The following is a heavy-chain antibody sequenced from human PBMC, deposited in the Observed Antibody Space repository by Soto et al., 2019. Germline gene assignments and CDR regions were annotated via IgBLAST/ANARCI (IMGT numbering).Heavy chain of an antibody. CDR3: ASDHLEDFWSGSA. Sequence: ASVKVSCKASGYTFTSYGISWVRQAPGQGLEWMGWISAYNGNTNYAQKLQGRVTMTTDTSTSTACMELRSLRSDDTAVYYCASDHLEDFWSGSAWGQGTLVTVSS. D-gene: IGHD3-3*01. V-gene: IGHV1-18*04. CDR2: ISAYNGNT. J-gene: IGHJ5*02. CDR1: GYTFTSYG.